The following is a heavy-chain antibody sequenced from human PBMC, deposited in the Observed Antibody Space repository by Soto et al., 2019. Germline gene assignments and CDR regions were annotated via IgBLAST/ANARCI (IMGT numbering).Heavy chain of an antibody. CDR2: IIPIFGTA. J-gene: IGHJ4*02. CDR1: GGAFSRYA. Sequence: GASVKVSCKASGGAFSRYAISWVRQAPGQGLEWMGGIIPIFGTANYAQKFQGRVTITADESTSTAYMELSSLRSEDTAVYYGARDKLPGLFDYWCPGILVTVFS. CDR3: ARDKLPGLFDY. V-gene: IGHV1-69*13.